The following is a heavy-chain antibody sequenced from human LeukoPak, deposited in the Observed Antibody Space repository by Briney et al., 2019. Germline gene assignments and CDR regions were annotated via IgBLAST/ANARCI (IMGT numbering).Heavy chain of an antibody. CDR2: INHSGST. CDR1: GGSFSGYY. J-gene: IGHJ4*02. CDR3: ARGVGYNYRLHHFDY. Sequence: PETLSLTCAVYGGSFSGYYWSWIRQPPGKGQEWIGEINHSGSTNHNPSLKSRVTISVDTSKNQFSLKLSSVTAADTAVYYCARGVGYNYRLHHFDYWGQGTLVTVSS. V-gene: IGHV4-34*01. D-gene: IGHD5-24*01.